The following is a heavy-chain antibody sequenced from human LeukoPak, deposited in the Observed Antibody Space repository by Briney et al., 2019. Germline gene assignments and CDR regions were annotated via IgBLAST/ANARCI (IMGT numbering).Heavy chain of an antibody. D-gene: IGHD3-10*01. V-gene: IGHV1-8*03. CDR2: MNPNSGNT. CDR3: ARVAYYYGSGSYYSYYYYYYMDV. CDR1: GYTFTSYD. Sequence: ASVKVSCKASGYTFTSYDINWVRQATGQGLEWMGWMNPNSGNTGYAQKFQGRVTITRNTSISTAYMELSSLRSEDTAVYYCARVAYYYGSGSYYSYYYYYYMDVWGKGTTVTVSS. J-gene: IGHJ6*03.